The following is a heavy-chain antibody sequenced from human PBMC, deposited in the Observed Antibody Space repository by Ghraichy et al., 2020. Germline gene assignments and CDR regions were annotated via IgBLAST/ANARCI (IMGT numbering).Heavy chain of an antibody. CDR3: AKDHGGRGWVYYYYYMDV. CDR2: ISWDGGST. Sequence: GESLNISCAASGFTFDDYTMHWVRQAPGKGLEWVSLISWDGGSTYYADSVKGRFTISRDNSKNSLYLQMNSLRTEDTALYYCAKDHGGRGWVYYYYYMDVWGKGTTVTVSS. CDR1: GFTFDDYT. D-gene: IGHD6-19*01. J-gene: IGHJ6*03. V-gene: IGHV3-43*01.